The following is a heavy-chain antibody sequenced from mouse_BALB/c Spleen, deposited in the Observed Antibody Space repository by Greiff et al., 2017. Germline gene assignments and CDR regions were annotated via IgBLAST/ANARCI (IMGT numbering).Heavy chain of an antibody. V-gene: IGHV5-17*02. CDR1: GFTFSSFG. CDR2: ISSGSSTI. D-gene: IGHD1-1*01. Sequence: EVQGVESGGGLVQPGGSRKLSCAASGFTFSSFGMHWVRQAPEKGLEWVAYISSGSSTIYYADTVKGRFTISRDNPKNTLFLQMTSLRSEDTAMYYCARSSSWGYFDYWGQGTTLTVSS. CDR3: ARSSSWGYFDY. J-gene: IGHJ2*01.